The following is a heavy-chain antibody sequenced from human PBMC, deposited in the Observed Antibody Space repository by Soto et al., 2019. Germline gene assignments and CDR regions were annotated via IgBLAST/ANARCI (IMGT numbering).Heavy chain of an antibody. Sequence: GESLKISCKGSGYSFTSNWIGWVRQMPGKGLEWMGAIYPGDSDRRYSPSFQGQVTMSADKYINTAYLQWSSLQASDTAMDFCARCTHGYSPDCYYWDVWGKGTRVTVSS. CDR3: ARCTHGYSPDCYYWDV. CDR2: IYPGDSDR. D-gene: IGHD6-13*01. V-gene: IGHV5-51*01. J-gene: IGHJ6*03. CDR1: GYSFTSNW.